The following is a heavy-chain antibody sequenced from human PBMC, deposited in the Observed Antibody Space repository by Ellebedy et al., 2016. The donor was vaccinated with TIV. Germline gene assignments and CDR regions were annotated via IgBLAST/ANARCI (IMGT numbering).Heavy chain of an antibody. CDR2: IYYSGST. J-gene: IGHJ4*02. CDR3: ATNVKEDYYDSTAYYLGY. Sequence: MPSETLSLTCTVSGGSISSGGYFWNWIRQHPGKGLEWIGYIYYSGSTYYNPSLKSRVTISLDASKNQFSLKVSSVTAADTAVYYCATNVKEDYYDSTAYYLGYWGQGTLVTVSS. CDR1: GGSISSGGYF. D-gene: IGHD3-22*01. V-gene: IGHV4-31*03.